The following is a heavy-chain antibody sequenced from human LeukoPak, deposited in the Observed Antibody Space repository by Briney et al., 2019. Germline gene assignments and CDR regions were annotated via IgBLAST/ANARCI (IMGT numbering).Heavy chain of an antibody. CDR2: MNPNSGNT. J-gene: IGHJ4*02. Sequence: ASVKVSCKASGYTFTSYDINWVRQATGQGLEWMGWMNPNSGNTGYAQKFQGRVTITRNTSISTAYMELSSLRSEDTAVYYCAGTYYYDSSGYSSFDYWGQGTLVTVSS. CDR1: GYTFTSYD. D-gene: IGHD3-22*01. V-gene: IGHV1-8*03. CDR3: AGTYYYDSSGYSSFDY.